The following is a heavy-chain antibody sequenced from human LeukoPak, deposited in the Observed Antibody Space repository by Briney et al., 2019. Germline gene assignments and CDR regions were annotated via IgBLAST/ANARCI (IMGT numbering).Heavy chain of an antibody. CDR3: ARHEWQQLVKFDY. Sequence: SETLSPTCTVSGGSISSSLYYWGWIRQPPGKGLEWTGAIYYSGSTYYSPSLKGRVTISVDTSKNQFSLKVSSVTAADTAVYYCARHEWQQLVKFDYWGQGALVTVSS. CDR1: GGSISSSLYY. J-gene: IGHJ4*02. CDR2: IYYSGST. V-gene: IGHV4-39*01. D-gene: IGHD6-13*01.